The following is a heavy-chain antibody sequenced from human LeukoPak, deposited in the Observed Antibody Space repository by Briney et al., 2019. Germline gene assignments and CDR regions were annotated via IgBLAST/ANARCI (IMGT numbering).Heavy chain of an antibody. CDR1: GYTFTSYV. CDR2: ISAYNGNT. J-gene: IGHJ6*02. D-gene: IGHD3-22*01. CDR3: ARGYYDSSGYRYYYYYGMDV. Sequence: ASVKVSCKASGYTFTSYVISWVRQAPGQGLEWMGWISAYNGNTNYAQKLQGRVTMTTDTSTSTAYMELRSLRSDDTAVYYRARGYYDSSGYRYYYYYGMDVWGQGTTVTVSS. V-gene: IGHV1-18*01.